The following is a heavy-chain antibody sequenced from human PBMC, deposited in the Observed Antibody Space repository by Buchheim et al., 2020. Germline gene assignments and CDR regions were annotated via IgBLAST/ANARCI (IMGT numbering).Heavy chain of an antibody. CDR1: GFTFSSHN. J-gene: IGHJ6*02. Sequence: EVQLMESGGGLVKPGGSLRISCAASGFTFSSHNMNWVRQAPGKGLEWVSSISSNNDYIYYADSVEGRFTISRDNAKNSLSLQMNSLRAEDTAVYYCVRDREGSGYKWNPNGMDVWGPGTT. CDR3: VRDREGSGYKWNPNGMDV. V-gene: IGHV3-21*01. CDR2: ISSNNDYI. D-gene: IGHD3-22*01.